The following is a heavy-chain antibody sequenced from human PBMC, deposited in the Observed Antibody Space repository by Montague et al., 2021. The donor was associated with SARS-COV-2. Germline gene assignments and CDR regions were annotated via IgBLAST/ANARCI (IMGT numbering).Heavy chain of an antibody. Sequence: PALVKPTQTLTLTCTFSGFSLSTSGMCVSWLRQPPGKALEWLARIDWDDDKYYSTSLKTRLTISKDTSKNQVVLTMTNMDPVDTATYYCARTHYDILPGYYYDMDVWGQGTTVTVSS. V-gene: IGHV2-70*11. D-gene: IGHD3-9*01. CDR3: ARTHYDILPGYYYDMDV. J-gene: IGHJ6*02. CDR2: IDWDDDK. CDR1: GFSLSTSGMC.